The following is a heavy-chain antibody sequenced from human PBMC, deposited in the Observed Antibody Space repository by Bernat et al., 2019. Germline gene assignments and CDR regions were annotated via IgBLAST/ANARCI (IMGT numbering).Heavy chain of an antibody. V-gene: IGHV3-74*02. CDR2: MSSEGTGT. CDR1: GFTLSGHW. Sequence: EEQLVESGGGLVQPGGSLRLSCVASGFTLSGHWMHWVRQVPGKGLMWVSRMSSEGTGTTYADSVKGRFTISRDNAKNTVYLQMDSLRVEDTAVYYCATRRIVATTHGAFNIWGRGTMVTVSS. CDR3: ATRRIVATTHGAFNI. D-gene: IGHD5-12*01. J-gene: IGHJ3*02.